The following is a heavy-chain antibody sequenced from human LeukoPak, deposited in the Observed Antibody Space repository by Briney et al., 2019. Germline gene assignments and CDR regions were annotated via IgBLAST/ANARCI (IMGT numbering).Heavy chain of an antibody. Sequence: PSETPSLTCTVSTYSVRNGYYWGWIRQPPGKGLEWIGSIYFSGSINYNPSLKSRVTISVDTSKNQFSLKLSSVTAADTAVYYCARGGDIAARGYYYYYYMDVWGKGTTVTVSS. J-gene: IGHJ6*03. CDR1: TYSVRNGYY. D-gene: IGHD6-6*01. V-gene: IGHV4-38-2*02. CDR2: IYFSGSI. CDR3: ARGGDIAARGYYYYYYMDV.